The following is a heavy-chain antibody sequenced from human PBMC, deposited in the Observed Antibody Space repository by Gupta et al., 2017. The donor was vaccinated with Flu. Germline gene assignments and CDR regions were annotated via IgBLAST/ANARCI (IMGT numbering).Heavy chain of an antibody. J-gene: IGHJ6*02. Sequence: YAMTWVRQAPGKGLEWVSFISGSGDTAYYADSVKGRFTISRDNSKNTLFLQMNSLRIEDTAVYYCAKGGAASGIYFFGVDVWGQGTTVTVSS. V-gene: IGHV3-23*01. CDR2: ISGSGDTA. CDR1: YA. D-gene: IGHD6-13*01. CDR3: AKGGAASGIYFFGVDV.